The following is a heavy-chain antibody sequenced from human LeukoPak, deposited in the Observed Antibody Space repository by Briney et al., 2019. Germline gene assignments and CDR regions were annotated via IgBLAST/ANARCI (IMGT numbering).Heavy chain of an antibody. CDR1: GGSISSYY. D-gene: IGHD6-19*01. CDR2: IYNSGST. Sequence: SETLSLTCAVSGGSISSYYWSWIRQPPGKGLEWIGYIYNSGSTNYNHSLKSRATISEDMSNNQFSLRLSSVTAADTAVYYCARHLQEGSGFDYWGQGTLVTVSS. V-gene: IGHV4-59*01. CDR3: ARHLQEGSGFDY. J-gene: IGHJ4*02.